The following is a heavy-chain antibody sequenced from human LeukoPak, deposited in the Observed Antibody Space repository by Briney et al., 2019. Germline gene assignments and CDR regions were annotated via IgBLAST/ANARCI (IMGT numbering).Heavy chain of an antibody. V-gene: IGHV4-59*12. CDR3: ARVPVLHDAFDI. CDR2: IYYSGST. J-gene: IGHJ3*02. D-gene: IGHD2-15*01. CDR1: GGSISSYY. Sequence: SETLSLTCTVSGGSISSYYWSWIRQPPGKGLEWIGYIYYSGSTNYNPSLKSRVTMSVDTSKNQFSLKLSSVTAADTAVYYCARVPVLHDAFDIWGQGTMVTVSS.